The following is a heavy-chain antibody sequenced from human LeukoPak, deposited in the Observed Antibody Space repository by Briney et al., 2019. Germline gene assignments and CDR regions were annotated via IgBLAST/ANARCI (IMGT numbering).Heavy chain of an antibody. V-gene: IGHV3-21*04. Sequence: PGGSLRLSCAASGFTFSSYSMNWVRQAPGKGLEWVSSITSSGRYIYYADSVKGRFTISRDNSENSLYLQMNSLRAEDTAVYYCARSPGGATIMVFEQGFDYWGQGTLVTVSS. D-gene: IGHD1-26*01. CDR2: ITSSGRYI. CDR1: GFTFSSYS. CDR3: ARSPGGATIMVFEQGFDY. J-gene: IGHJ4*02.